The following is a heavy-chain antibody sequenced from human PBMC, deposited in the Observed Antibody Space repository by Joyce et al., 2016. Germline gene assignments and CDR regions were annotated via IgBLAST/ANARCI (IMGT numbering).Heavy chain of an antibody. D-gene: IGHD6-19*01. CDR2: IRSNSNYI. CDR1: GFTFSSYR. J-gene: IGHJ4*02. V-gene: IGHV3-21*01. Sequence: EVQLVESGGGLVKPGGSLRLSCAASGFTFSSYRMNWVRQAPGKGLEWVSSIRSNSNYIYYGDSVKGRFNISRDNAKNSLYLQMNSLRAEDTAVYYCVSEPLQWLDSKLKNYFDYWGQGTLVTVSS. CDR3: VSEPLQWLDSKLKNYFDY.